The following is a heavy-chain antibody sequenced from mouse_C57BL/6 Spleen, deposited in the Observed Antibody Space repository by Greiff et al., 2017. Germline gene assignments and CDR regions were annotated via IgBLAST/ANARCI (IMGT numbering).Heavy chain of an antibody. CDR2: T. CDR3: ARKGGLGYYFDY. Sequence: TDYNAAFISRLSISKDNSKSQVFFKMNSLQADDTAIYYCARKGGLGYYFDYWGQGTTLTVSS. D-gene: IGHD3-1*01. J-gene: IGHJ2*01. V-gene: IGHV2-2*01.